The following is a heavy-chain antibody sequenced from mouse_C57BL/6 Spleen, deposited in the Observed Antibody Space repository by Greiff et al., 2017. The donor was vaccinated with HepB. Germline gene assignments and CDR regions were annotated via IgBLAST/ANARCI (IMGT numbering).Heavy chain of an antibody. Sequence: EVQLVESGPELVKPGASVKISCKASGYSFTGYYMNWVKQSPEKSLEWIGEINPSTGGTTYNQKFKAKATLTVDKSSSTAYMQLKSLTSEDSAVYYCARLNWDGYWYFDVWGTGTTVTVSS. CDR1: GYSFTGYY. D-gene: IGHD4-1*01. J-gene: IGHJ1*03. V-gene: IGHV1-42*01. CDR3: ARLNWDGYWYFDV. CDR2: INPSTGGT.